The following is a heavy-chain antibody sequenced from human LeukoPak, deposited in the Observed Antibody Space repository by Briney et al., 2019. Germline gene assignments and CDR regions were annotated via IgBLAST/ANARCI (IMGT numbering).Heavy chain of an antibody. D-gene: IGHD5-18*01. J-gene: IGHJ4*02. V-gene: IGHV5-51*01. CDR3: ARHYSYGPRDY. CDR1: GYSFTSYW. Sequence: GESLKISSKGSGYSFTSYWIGRVRQMPGKGLEGMGMIYPGDSDTRYSPSFQGQVTISADKSISTVYLQWSSLTASDTAMYYCARHYSYGPRDYWGQGTLVTVSS. CDR2: IYPGDSDT.